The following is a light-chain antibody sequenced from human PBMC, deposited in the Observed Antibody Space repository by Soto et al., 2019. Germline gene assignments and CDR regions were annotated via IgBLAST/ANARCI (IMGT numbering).Light chain of an antibody. J-gene: IGLJ3*02. CDR1: SSDVGGYKY. V-gene: IGLV2-14*01. CDR3: SSYATSGGWV. CDR2: EVN. Sequence: QSVLTQRASVSGSPGQSITISCTGTSSDVGGYKYVHWYQQHPGKAPKLIIYEVNNRPSGVSNRFSGSKSGNTASLIISGLQAEDEADYYCSSYATSGGWVFGGGPKVTVL.